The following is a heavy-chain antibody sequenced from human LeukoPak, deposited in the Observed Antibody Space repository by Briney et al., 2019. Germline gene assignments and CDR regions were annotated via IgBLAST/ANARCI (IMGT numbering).Heavy chain of an antibody. D-gene: IGHD1-26*01. CDR3: ARVGYSGSPGDY. Sequence: GGSLRLSCAASGFTFSDYYMTWIRQTPGKGLEWVSYISSRSGSSIYYADSVKGRFTISRDNAKNSLYLQVNSLRAEDTAVYYCARVGYSGSPGDYWGQGTLVTVSS. J-gene: IGHJ4*02. CDR1: GFTFSDYY. CDR2: ISSRSGSSI. V-gene: IGHV3-11*04.